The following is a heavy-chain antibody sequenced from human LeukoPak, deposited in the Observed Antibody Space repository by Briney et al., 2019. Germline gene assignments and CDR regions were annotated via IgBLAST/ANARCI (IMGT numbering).Heavy chain of an antibody. CDR3: AKERGGNLYYMDV. Sequence: GGSLRLSCAASGITFSSYGMHWVRQAPGRGLEWVAFIRYDGSNKYYAHSVKGRFTISRDNAQNSLYLQMNSLRAEDTAVYYCAKERGGNLYYMDVWGKGTTVTVSS. D-gene: IGHD4-23*01. V-gene: IGHV3-30*02. CDR1: GITFSSYG. J-gene: IGHJ6*03. CDR2: IRYDGSNK.